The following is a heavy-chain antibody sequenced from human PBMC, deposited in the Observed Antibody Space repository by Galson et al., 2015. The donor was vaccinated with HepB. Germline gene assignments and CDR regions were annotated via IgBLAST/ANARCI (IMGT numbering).Heavy chain of an antibody. J-gene: IGHJ4*02. D-gene: IGHD6-19*01. Sequence: SLRLSCAASGFTFSNYGMHWVRQAPGKGLEWVAVIWYDGSNKYYADSVKGRFTVSRDNSKNTLYLQMNSLRAEDAAVYYCASIAIYSDGWWYFDYWGQGTLVTVSS. CDR2: IWYDGSNK. V-gene: IGHV3-33*08. CDR3: ASIAIYSDGWWYFDY. CDR1: GFTFSNYG.